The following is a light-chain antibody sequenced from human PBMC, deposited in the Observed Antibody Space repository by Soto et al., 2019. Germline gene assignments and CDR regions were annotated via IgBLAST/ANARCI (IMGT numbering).Light chain of an antibody. J-gene: IGKJ2*01. Sequence: IQLTQSPSSLSASVGDRVTITCRASQGISSYFAWYQQKPGKAPKLLIYAASTLQSGVPSRFSGTGSGTDFTLTISSLQPEDFATYYCQQLNSYPPYTFGQGTKLEIK. CDR2: AAS. CDR3: QQLNSYPPYT. CDR1: QGISSY. V-gene: IGKV1-9*01.